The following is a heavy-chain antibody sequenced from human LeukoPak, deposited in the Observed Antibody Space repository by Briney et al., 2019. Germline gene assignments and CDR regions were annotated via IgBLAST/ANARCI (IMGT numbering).Heavy chain of an antibody. CDR3: ARISSSWYYFDY. CDR2: INPNSGGT. D-gene: IGHD6-13*01. CDR1: GYTFTGYY. Sequence: ASVKVSCKASGYTFTGYYMHRVRQAPGQGLEWMGRINPNSGGTNYAQKFQGRVTMTRDTSISTAYMELSRLRSDDTAVYYCARISSSWYYFDYWGQGTLVTVSS. V-gene: IGHV1-2*06. J-gene: IGHJ4*02.